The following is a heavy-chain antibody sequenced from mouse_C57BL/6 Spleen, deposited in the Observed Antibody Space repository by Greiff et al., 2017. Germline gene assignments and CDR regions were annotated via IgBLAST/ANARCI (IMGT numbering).Heavy chain of an antibody. V-gene: IGHV5-17*01. CDR1: GFTFSDYG. CDR3: ARTLYYFYAMDY. D-gene: IGHD1-1*01. CDR2: ISSGSSTI. J-gene: IGHJ4*01. Sequence: EVKVVESGGGLVKPGGSLKLSCAASGFTFSDYGMHWVRQAPEKGLEWVAYISSGSSTIYYADTVKGRFTISRDNAKNTLFLQMTSLRSEDTAMYYCARTLYYFYAMDYWGQGASVTVSS.